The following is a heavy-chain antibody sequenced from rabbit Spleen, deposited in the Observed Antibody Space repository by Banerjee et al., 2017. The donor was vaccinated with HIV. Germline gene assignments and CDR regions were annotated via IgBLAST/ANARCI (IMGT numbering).Heavy chain of an antibody. CDR2: IYTGSSGFT. CDR3: ARDTSSSFSSYGMAL. CDR1: GVSLSGDSY. Sequence: QSLEESGGDLVKPGASLTLTCIASGVSLSGDSYMCWVRQAPGKGLEWIACIYTGSSGFTYCASWAKGRFTISKTSSTTVTLQMTSLTAADTATYFCARDTSSSFSSYGMALWGPGTLVTVS. V-gene: IGHV1S40*01. D-gene: IGHD1-1*01. J-gene: IGHJ6*01.